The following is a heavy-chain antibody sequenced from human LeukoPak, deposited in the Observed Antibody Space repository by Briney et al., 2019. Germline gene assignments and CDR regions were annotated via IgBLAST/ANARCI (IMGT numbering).Heavy chain of an antibody. CDR3: ARDHAVDYYDSSGYSLSIH. CDR1: GYTFTGYY. Sequence: GASVKVSCKASGYTFTGYYMHWVRQAPGQGLEWMGWINPNSGGTNYAQKFQGRVTMTRDTSISTAYMELSRLRSDDTAVYYCARDHAVDYYDSSGYSLSIHWGQGTLVTVSS. J-gene: IGHJ4*02. V-gene: IGHV1-2*02. D-gene: IGHD3-22*01. CDR2: INPNSGGT.